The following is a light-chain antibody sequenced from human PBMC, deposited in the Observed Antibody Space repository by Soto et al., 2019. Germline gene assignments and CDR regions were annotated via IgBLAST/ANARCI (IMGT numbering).Light chain of an antibody. CDR3: QVWDNSSGHVG. V-gene: IGLV3-21*04. J-gene: IGLJ2*01. CDR1: SIGSKS. CDR2: YDT. Sequence: SYELTQPPSVSMAPGKTARITCEGNSIGSKSVHWYQQKPGQAPMLVIYYDTDRPSGIPERFSGSNSGNTATLTISRVEAGDEADYYCQVWDNSSGHVGFGGGTKLTVL.